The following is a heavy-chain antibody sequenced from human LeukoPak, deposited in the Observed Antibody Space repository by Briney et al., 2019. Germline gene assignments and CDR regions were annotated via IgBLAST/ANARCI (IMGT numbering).Heavy chain of an antibody. J-gene: IGHJ4*02. CDR2: FFSGSS. V-gene: IGHV4-59*08. CDR3: ARHSYGDVYYLDF. Sequence: SGTPSLTCSVSGGSVSDYYWGWVRQSPGKGLGWIGYFFSGSSRFNPSLKTRVAISVDTSNNQFSLKLTSLTAADTAVYYCARHSYGDVYYLDFWGQGTLVTVSS. D-gene: IGHD4-17*01. CDR1: GGSVSDYY.